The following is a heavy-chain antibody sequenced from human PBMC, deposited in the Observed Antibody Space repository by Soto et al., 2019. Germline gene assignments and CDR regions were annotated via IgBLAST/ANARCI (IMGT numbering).Heavy chain of an antibody. V-gene: IGHV4-34*01. CDR1: GGSFSGYY. J-gene: IGHJ6*02. Sequence: SETLSLTCAVYGGSFSGYYWSWIRQPPGEGLEWIGEINHSGSTNYNPSLKSRVTISVDTSKNQVSLKLSSVTAADTAVYYCARVSGIYYYGMDVWGQGTTVTVSS. CDR2: INHSGST. CDR3: ARVSGIYYYGMDV. D-gene: IGHD3-10*01.